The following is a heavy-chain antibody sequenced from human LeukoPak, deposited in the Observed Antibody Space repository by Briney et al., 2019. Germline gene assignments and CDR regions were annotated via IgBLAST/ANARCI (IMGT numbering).Heavy chain of an antibody. J-gene: IGHJ4*02. CDR2: IWYDGSNK. CDR1: GFTFSSYG. V-gene: IGHV3-33*06. Sequence: GRSLRLSCAASGFTFSSYGMHWVRQAPGKGLEWVAVIWYDGSNKYYVDSVKGQFTISRDNSKNTLYLQMNSLRAEDTAVYYCAKDLTGTLDYWGQGTLVTVSS. D-gene: IGHD1-7*01. CDR3: AKDLTGTLDY.